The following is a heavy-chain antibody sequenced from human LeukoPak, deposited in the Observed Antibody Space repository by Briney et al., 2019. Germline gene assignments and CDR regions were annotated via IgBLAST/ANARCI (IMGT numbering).Heavy chain of an antibody. CDR1: GGSFSGYY. CDR3: ASYDILTGYQPSNYYYYMDV. CDR2: INHSGST. V-gene: IGHV4-34*01. Sequence: SETLSLTCAVYGGSFSGYYWSWIRQPPGKGLEWIGEINHSGSTNYNPSLKSRVTISVDTSKNQFSLKLSSVTAADTAVYYCASYDILTGYQPSNYYYYMDVWGKGTTVTVSS. J-gene: IGHJ6*03. D-gene: IGHD3-9*01.